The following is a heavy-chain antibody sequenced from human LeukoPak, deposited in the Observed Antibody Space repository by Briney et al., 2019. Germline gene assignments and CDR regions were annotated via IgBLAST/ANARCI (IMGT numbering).Heavy chain of an antibody. V-gene: IGHV4-61*02. D-gene: IGHD3-3*01. CDR2: IYTSGST. CDR1: GGSISSGSYY. J-gene: IGHJ4*02. CDR3: ATEGGFLEWHMVY. Sequence: SQTLSLTCTVSGGSISSGSYYWSWIRQPAGKGLEWIGRIYTSGSTNYKPSLKCRVTISVDTSKNQFSLKLSSVTAADTAVYYCATEGGFLEWHMVYWGQGTLVTVSS.